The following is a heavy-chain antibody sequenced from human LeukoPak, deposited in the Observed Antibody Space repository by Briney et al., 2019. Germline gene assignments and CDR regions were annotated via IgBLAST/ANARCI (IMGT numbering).Heavy chain of an antibody. CDR2: ISYDGSNK. D-gene: IGHD3-3*01. V-gene: IGHV3-30-3*01. CDR1: GFTFSSYA. J-gene: IGHJ3*02. Sequence: GRSLRLSCAASGFTFSSYAMHWVRQAPGKGLEWVAVISYDGSNKYYADSVKGRFTISRDNSKNTLYLQMNGLRAEDTAVYYCARDGGITIFGVAIRMDAFDIWGQGTMVTVSS. CDR3: ARDGGITIFGVAIRMDAFDI.